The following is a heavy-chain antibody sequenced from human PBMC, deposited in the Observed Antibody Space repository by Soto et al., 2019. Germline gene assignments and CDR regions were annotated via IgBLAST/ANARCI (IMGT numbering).Heavy chain of an antibody. J-gene: IGHJ5*02. V-gene: IGHV3-7*01. CDR1: GFTFSDYW. CDR2: IKQDGSEK. Sequence: EAQLVESGGGLVQPGGPLRVSCAVSGFTFSDYWMSWVRQAPGKGLEWVAKIKQDGSEKDYVDSVKGRFTISRDNANNSLYLHMYSLRVEDTAIYYCARGGRDAYDWFDPWGQGTLVTVSS. D-gene: IGHD3-16*01. CDR3: ARGGRDAYDWFDP.